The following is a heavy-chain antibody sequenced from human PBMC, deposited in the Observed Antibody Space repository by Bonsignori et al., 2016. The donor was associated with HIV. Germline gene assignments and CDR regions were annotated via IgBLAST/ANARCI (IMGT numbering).Heavy chain of an antibody. CDR3: AREGGDFWSGNKYFQH. Sequence: SETLSLTCTVSGGSISSSSYYWGWIRQPPGKGLEWIGSIYYSGSTYYNPSLKSRVTISVDTSKNQFSLKLSSVTAADTAVYYCAREGGDFWSGNKYFQHWGQGTLVTVSS. CDR2: IYYSGST. J-gene: IGHJ1*01. V-gene: IGHV4-39*07. CDR1: GGSISSSSYY. D-gene: IGHD3-3*01.